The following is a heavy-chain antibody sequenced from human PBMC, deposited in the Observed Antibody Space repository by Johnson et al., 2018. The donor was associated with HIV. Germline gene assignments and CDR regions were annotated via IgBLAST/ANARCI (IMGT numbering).Heavy chain of an antibody. CDR1: GFTFSSYA. CDR2: ISYDGSNK. CDR3: AKVGLVGGKEGVGAFDI. J-gene: IGHJ3*02. D-gene: IGHD1-26*01. V-gene: IGHV3-30*04. Sequence: QVQLVESGGGVVQPGRSLRLSCAASGFTFSSYAMHWVRQAPGKGLEWVAVISYDGSNKYYADSVKGRFTISRDNSKNTLHLQMNSLRADDTGIYYCAKVGLVGGKEGVGAFDIWGQGTMVTVSS.